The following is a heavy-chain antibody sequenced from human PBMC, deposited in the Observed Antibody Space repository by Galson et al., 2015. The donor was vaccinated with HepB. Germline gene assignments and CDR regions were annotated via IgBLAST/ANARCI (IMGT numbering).Heavy chain of an antibody. D-gene: IGHD6-6*01. CDR3: AMKYRTPYYYYYYLDV. CDR2: ISSSSSTI. Sequence: SLRLSCAASGFTLSSYSMNWVRQAPGKGLEWVSYISSSSSTIYYADSVKGRFTISRDNAKNSLYLQMNSLRDEDTAVYYCAMKYRTPYYYYYYLDVWGKGTTVTVSS. CDR1: GFTLSSYS. J-gene: IGHJ6*03. V-gene: IGHV3-48*02.